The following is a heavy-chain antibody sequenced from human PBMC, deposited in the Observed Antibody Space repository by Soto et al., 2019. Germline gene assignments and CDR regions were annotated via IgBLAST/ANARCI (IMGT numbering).Heavy chain of an antibody. CDR2: ITSGGST. CDR3: VRDDIGLGIDY. D-gene: IGHD1-26*01. J-gene: IGHJ4*02. CDR1: IFTFSTHA. V-gene: IGHV3-23*01. Sequence: GGSLRLSCAASIFTFSTHAMSWVRQGPGQGLEWVSIITSGGSTYYADSVKGRFVVSRDNSKNTLYLQMNSLRAEDTAVYYCVRDDIGLGIDYWGLGTRVTVSS.